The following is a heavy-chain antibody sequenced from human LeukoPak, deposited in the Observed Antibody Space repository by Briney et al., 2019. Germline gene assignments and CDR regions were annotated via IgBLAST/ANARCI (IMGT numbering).Heavy chain of an antibody. CDR3: ARRDYDILTGYLGNFDY. CDR2: IYSSGST. V-gene: IGHV4-39*01. CDR1: GDSISRSSYY. J-gene: IGHJ4*02. Sequence: SETLSLTCTVSGDSISRSSYYWGWIRQPPGKGLEWIANIYSSGSTYYNPSLKSRVTISVDTSKNQVSLNLSSVTAADTAVYYCARRDYDILTGYLGNFDYWGQGTLVTVSS. D-gene: IGHD3-9*01.